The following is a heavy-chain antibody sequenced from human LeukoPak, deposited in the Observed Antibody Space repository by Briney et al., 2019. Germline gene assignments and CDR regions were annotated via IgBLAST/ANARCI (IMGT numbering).Heavy chain of an antibody. V-gene: IGHV3-66*02. CDR2: IYADGTT. CDR1: GFTVSNDY. D-gene: IGHD7-27*01. CDR3: ARDCAGAQNWVALDP. Sequence: GGSLRLSCAASGFTVSNDYMAWVRQDPGKGLEWVSLIYADGTTFYTDSVKGRFTMPRDNFKNTLYLQMNSLRPEDTALYYCARDCAGAQNWVALDPWGQGTLVTVSS. J-gene: IGHJ5*02.